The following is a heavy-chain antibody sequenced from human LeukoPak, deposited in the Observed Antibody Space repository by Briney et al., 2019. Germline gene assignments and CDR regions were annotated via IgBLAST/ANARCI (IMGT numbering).Heavy chain of an antibody. CDR1: GDSISSYY. V-gene: IGHV4-59*01. CDR2: IHSSGST. Sequence: SETLSLTCAVSGDSISSYYWSWIRQPPGKGLEWIGYIHSSGSTNCSPSLKSRVTISIDTSKSQFSLRVNSVTAADTAVYYCARDKGYYDILTGYHSYGMDVWGQGTTVTVSS. CDR3: ARDKGYYDILTGYHSYGMDV. D-gene: IGHD3-9*01. J-gene: IGHJ6*02.